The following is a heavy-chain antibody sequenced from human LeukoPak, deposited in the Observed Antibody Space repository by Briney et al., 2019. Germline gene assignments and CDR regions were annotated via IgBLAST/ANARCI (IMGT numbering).Heavy chain of an antibody. Sequence: GGSLRLSCAASGFTFTSFAMNWVRQAPGKGLEWVSYISSSGSTIYYADSVKGRFTISRDNAKNSLYLQMNSLRAEDTAVYYCAELGITMIGGVWGKGTTVTISS. CDR2: ISSSGSTI. J-gene: IGHJ6*04. D-gene: IGHD3-10*02. CDR3: AELGITMIGGV. CDR1: GFTFTSFA. V-gene: IGHV3-48*03.